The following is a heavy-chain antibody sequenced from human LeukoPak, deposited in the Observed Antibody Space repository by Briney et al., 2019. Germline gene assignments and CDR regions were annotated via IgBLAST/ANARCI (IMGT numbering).Heavy chain of an antibody. CDR2: IKEDGSAT. D-gene: IGHD1-14*01. CDR3: TKDSHRRSDY. J-gene: IGHJ4*02. CDR1: GFTFSTYW. Sequence: GGSLRLSCAASGFTFSTYWMSWVRQAPGKGLEWVASIKEDGSATFYVDSVKGRFSISRDSAKYSLYLQMNSLRAEGTAVYYCTKDSHRRSDYWGQGTLLTVSS. V-gene: IGHV3-7*01.